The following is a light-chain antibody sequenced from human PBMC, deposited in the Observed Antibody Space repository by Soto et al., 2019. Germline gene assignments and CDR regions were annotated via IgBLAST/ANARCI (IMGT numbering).Light chain of an antibody. CDR1: SGDIGSYTY. J-gene: IGLJ1*01. CDR2: EVT. Sequence: QSVLTQPASVSGSPGQSITISCTGTSGDIGSYTYVSWYQQYPGKAPKLLISEVTNRPSGVSNRFSGSKSGNTASLTISGLQAEDEAHYYCSSYTSSSTPYVFGTGTKVTVL. CDR3: SSYTSSSTPYV. V-gene: IGLV2-14*01.